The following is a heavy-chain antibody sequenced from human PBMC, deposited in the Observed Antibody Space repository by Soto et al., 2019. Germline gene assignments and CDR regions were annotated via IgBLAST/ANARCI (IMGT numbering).Heavy chain of an antibody. J-gene: IGHJ4*02. V-gene: IGHV3-23*01. D-gene: IGHD1-1*01. CDR1: GFTFRNYA. Sequence: GGSLRLSCAASGFTFRNYAMSWVRQAPGRAPEWVSSITYSSISTYYADSVQGRFTISRDNSKNTLFLQMNSLRAEDTAIYFCAKLYKNAWPIDYWGQGTQVTVSS. CDR3: AKLYKNAWPIDY. CDR2: ITYSSIST.